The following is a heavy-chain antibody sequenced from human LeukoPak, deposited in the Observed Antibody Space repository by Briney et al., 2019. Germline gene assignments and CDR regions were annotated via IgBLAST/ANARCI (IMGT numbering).Heavy chain of an antibody. Sequence: AASVKLSCKASGCTFSSYAISWVRQAPGQGLEWMGGIIPIFGTANYAQKFQGRVTITADESTSTAYMELSSLRSEDTAVYYCASWDCSSTSCYRYGSIADEYYGMDVWGKGTTVTVSS. D-gene: IGHD2-2*01. CDR1: GCTFSSYA. CDR3: ASWDCSSTSCYRYGSIADEYYGMDV. CDR2: IIPIFGTA. V-gene: IGHV1-69*01. J-gene: IGHJ6*04.